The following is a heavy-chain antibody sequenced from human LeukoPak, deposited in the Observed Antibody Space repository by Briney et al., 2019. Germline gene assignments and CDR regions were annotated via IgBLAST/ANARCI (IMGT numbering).Heavy chain of an antibody. Sequence: PGGSLRLSCAASGFTFSSYSMNWVRQAPGKGLEWVSSISSSSSYIYYADSVKGRFTISRDNAKNSLYLQMNSLRAEDTAVYYCARSYQRAFGIVGYYYMDVWGKGTTVTVSS. V-gene: IGHV3-21*01. D-gene: IGHD1-26*01. CDR2: ISSSSSYI. J-gene: IGHJ6*03. CDR1: GFTFSSYS. CDR3: ARSYQRAFGIVGYYYMDV.